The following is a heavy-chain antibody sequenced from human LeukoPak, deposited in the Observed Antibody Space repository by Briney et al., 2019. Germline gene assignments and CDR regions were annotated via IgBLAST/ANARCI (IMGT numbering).Heavy chain of an antibody. Sequence: GGSLRLSCAASGFTVSSNYMSWVRQAPGKGLEWVSVIYSGGSTYYADSVKGRFTISRDNSKNTLYLQMNSLRVEDTAVCYCAKAWGNVAAAGTYYFDYWGQGTLVTVSS. CDR3: AKAWGNVAAAGTYYFDY. J-gene: IGHJ4*02. V-gene: IGHV3-53*01. D-gene: IGHD6-13*01. CDR2: IYSGGST. CDR1: GFTVSSNY.